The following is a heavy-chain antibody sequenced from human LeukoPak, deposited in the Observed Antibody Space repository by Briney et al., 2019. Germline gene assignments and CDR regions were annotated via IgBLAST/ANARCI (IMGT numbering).Heavy chain of an antibody. CDR1: GDSISSYY. CDR3: ARPRRMFYFDSFDI. D-gene: IGHD2/OR15-2a*01. J-gene: IGHJ3*02. Sequence: SETLSLTCTLSGDSISSYYWSWIRQPPGKGLEWVGYIFNSGSTNYNPSLRSRVTISVDTSRNQFSLMLNSVTAADTAMYYCARPRRMFYFDSFDIWGHGTMVTVSS. CDR2: IFNSGST. V-gene: IGHV4-59*08.